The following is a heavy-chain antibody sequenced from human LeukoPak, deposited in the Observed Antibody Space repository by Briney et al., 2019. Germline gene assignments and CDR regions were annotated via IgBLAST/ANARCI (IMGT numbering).Heavy chain of an antibody. CDR3: ARVVGATTRRWFDP. CDR2: INPSGGST. J-gene: IGHJ5*02. V-gene: IGHV1-46*01. Sequence: ASVKVSCKASGYAFTSYYMHWVRQAPGQGLEWMGIINPSGGSTSYAQKFQGRVTMTRDMSTSTVYMELSSLRSDDTAVYYCARVVGATTRRWFDPWGQGTLVTVSS. D-gene: IGHD1-26*01. CDR1: GYAFTSYY.